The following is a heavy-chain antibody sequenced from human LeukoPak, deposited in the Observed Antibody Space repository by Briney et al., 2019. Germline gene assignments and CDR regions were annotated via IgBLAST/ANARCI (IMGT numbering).Heavy chain of an antibody. J-gene: IGHJ4*02. V-gene: IGHV3-23*01. Sequence: GGSLRLSCAASGFTFSSHGMNWVRQAPGKGLEWVSGISPNGVITYYADSVKGRFTISRDNSKGTVYLQMNSLRPEDTAVYYCARDLSGVTGYTYGRGIDYWGQGTLVTVSS. CDR1: GFTFSSHG. CDR3: ARDLSGVTGYTYGRGIDY. CDR2: ISPNGVIT. D-gene: IGHD5-18*01.